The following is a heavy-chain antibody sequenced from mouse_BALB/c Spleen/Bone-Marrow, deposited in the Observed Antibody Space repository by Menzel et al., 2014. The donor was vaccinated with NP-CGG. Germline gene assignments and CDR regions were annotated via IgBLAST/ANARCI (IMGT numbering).Heavy chain of an antibody. CDR3: ATYDGYYLDY. Sequence: DVKLQESGPSLVKPSQTLSLTCSVTGDSIXSGYWNWIRKFPGNKLEYMGYISSSGSTYYSPSLKSRISITRDTSKNQYYLQLNSVTTEDTSTYYCATYDGYYLDYWGQGTTLTVSS. CDR1: GDSIXSGY. D-gene: IGHD2-3*01. V-gene: IGHV3-8*02. CDR2: ISSSGST. J-gene: IGHJ2*01.